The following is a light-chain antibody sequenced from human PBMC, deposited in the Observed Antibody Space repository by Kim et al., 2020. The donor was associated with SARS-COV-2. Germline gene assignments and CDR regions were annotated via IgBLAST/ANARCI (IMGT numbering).Light chain of an antibody. CDR2: GAS. CDR1: QSVSSRY. J-gene: IGKJ1*01. CDR3: QQYAT. V-gene: IGKV3-20*01. Sequence: LSLSPGERATSSCRASQSVSSRYLAWYQQKPGQAPRLLIYGASSRATGIPDRFSGSGSGTDFTLTISRLEPEDFAVYYCQQYATFGQGTKVDIK.